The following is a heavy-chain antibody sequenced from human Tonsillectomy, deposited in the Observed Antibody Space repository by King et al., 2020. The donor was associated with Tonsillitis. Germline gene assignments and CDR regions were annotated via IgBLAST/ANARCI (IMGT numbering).Heavy chain of an antibody. CDR3: AKAPNGDYVGAFEI. Sequence: VQLVESGGGLVQPGGSLRLSCAASGITFIRYAMMWVRQAPGKGLEWVSAIGGSGGDTYYADSVEGRFTISRDNSKNTVYLQMNSLRADDTGIYYCAKAPNGDYVGAFEIWGQGTMVTVSS. V-gene: IGHV3-23*04. J-gene: IGHJ3*02. D-gene: IGHD4-17*01. CDR1: GITFIRYA. CDR2: IGGSGGDT.